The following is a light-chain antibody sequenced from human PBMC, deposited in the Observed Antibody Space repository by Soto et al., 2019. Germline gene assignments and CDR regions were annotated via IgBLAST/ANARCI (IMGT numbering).Light chain of an antibody. CDR3: SSYTSSSTLYV. CDR1: SSDVGGYNY. Sequence: QSALTQPASVSGSPGQSITISCTGTSSDVGGYNYVSWYQQHPGKAPKLMIFDVSNRPSGVSNRFSGSKSGITASLTISGLQAEDEADDYCSSYTSSSTLYVFGTGTKLTVL. V-gene: IGLV2-14*01. J-gene: IGLJ1*01. CDR2: DVS.